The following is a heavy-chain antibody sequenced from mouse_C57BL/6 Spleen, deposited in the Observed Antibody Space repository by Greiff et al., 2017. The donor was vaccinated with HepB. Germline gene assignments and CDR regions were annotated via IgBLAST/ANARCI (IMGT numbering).Heavy chain of an antibody. CDR1: GFTFRSYG. V-gene: IGHV5-6*02. CDR3: ARRELGQGYAMDY. J-gene: IGHJ4*01. Sequence: DVMLVESGGDLVKPGGSLKLSCAASGFTFRSYGMSWVRQTPDKRLEWVATISSGGSYTYYPDSVKGRFTISRDNAKNTLYLQMSSLKSEDTAMYYCARRELGQGYAMDYWGQGTSVTVSS. D-gene: IGHD4-1*01. CDR2: ISSGGSYT.